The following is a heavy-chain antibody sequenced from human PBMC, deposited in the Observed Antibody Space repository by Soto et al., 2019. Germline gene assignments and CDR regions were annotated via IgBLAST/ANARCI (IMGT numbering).Heavy chain of an antibody. CDR3: ARETLSGVLDY. J-gene: IGHJ4*02. D-gene: IGHD3-10*01. Sequence: QVQLQESGPGLVKPSQTLSLTCTVSGGSISSGGYYWSCIRQHPGKGLEWIGYIYYSGSTYYNPSLRSRVTISVDTSKNQFSLKLSSVTAADTAVYYCARETLSGVLDYWGQGTLVTVSS. V-gene: IGHV4-31*03. CDR2: IYYSGST. CDR1: GGSISSGGYY.